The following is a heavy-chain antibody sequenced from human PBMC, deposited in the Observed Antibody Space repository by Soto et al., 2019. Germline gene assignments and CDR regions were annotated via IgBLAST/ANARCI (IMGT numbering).Heavy chain of an antibody. Sequence: QVQLVQSGAEVKKPGASVKVSCKASGYTFTSYGISWVRQAPGQGLEWMGWISAYNGNKKYAQKLQGRVTMTTDTXXXTAYXELXXLRSDDTAVYYCARDAAIGMNDYWGQGTLVTVSS. J-gene: IGHJ4*02. CDR1: GYTFTSYG. CDR3: ARDAAIGMNDY. CDR2: ISAYNGNK. V-gene: IGHV1-18*01. D-gene: IGHD1-20*01.